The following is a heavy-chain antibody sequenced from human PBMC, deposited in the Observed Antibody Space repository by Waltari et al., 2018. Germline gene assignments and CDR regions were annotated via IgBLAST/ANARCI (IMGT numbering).Heavy chain of an antibody. D-gene: IGHD2-21*02. CDR3: ARGGTGGNLNYTGVRRYFDY. V-gene: IGHV4-30-4*08. CDR2: IYYSGST. Sequence: QVQLQESGPGLVKPSQTLSLTCTVSGGSISRGDYYWSWIRQPPGKGLEWIGYIYYSGSTYYNPSLKSRVTISVDTSKNQFSLKLSSVTAADTAVYYCARGGTGGNLNYTGVRRYFDYWGQGTLVTVSS. CDR1: GGSISRGDYY. J-gene: IGHJ4*02.